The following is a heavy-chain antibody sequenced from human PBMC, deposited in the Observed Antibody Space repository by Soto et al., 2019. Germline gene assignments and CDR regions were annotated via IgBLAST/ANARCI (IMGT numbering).Heavy chain of an antibody. D-gene: IGHD3-22*01. Sequence: PGGSLRLSCAASGFTFSSYAMSWGRPAPGKGLEWVSAISGSGGSTYYADSVKGRVTISRDNSKNTLYLQMNSLRAEDTAVYFCAKRSGYYYDSSGYYFDYWGQGTLVTVSS. CDR2: ISGSGGST. CDR3: AKRSGYYYDSSGYYFDY. CDR1: GFTFSSYA. V-gene: IGHV3-23*01. J-gene: IGHJ4*02.